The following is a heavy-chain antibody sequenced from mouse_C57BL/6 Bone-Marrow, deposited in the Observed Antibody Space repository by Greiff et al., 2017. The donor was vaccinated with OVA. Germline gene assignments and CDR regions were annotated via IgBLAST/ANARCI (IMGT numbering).Heavy chain of an antibody. V-gene: IGHV1-26*01. J-gene: IGHJ3*01. CDR3: ARGGGYDWFAY. CDR2: INPNNGGT. Sequence: VQLQQSGPELVKPGASVKISCKASGYTFTDYYMTWVKQSHGKSLEWIGDINPNNGGTSYNQKFKGKATLTVDKSSSTAYMELRSLTSEDSAVYYCARGGGYDWFAYWGQGTLVTVSA. D-gene: IGHD2-2*01. CDR1: GYTFTDYY.